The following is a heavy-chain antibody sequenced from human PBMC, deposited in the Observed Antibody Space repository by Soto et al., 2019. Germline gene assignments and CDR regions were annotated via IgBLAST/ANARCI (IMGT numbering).Heavy chain of an antibody. J-gene: IGHJ4*02. CDR3: ARDPGSSYGYN. V-gene: IGHV1-3*01. Sequence: QVQLVQSGAEVKKPGASVKVSCKASGYTFTSYAMHWVRQAPGQRLEWMGWINAGNGNTKYSQKFQGRVTITRDTSASTAYMELSSLRSEDTAVYYRARDPGSSYGYNWGQGTLVTVSS. CDR2: INAGNGNT. CDR1: GYTFTSYA. D-gene: IGHD5-18*01.